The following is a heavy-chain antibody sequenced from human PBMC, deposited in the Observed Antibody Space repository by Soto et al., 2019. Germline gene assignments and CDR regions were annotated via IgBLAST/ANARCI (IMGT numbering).Heavy chain of an antibody. J-gene: IGHJ4*02. V-gene: IGHV4-31*03. D-gene: IGHD2-2*01. CDR2: IYYSGST. CDR1: GGSISSGGYY. CDR3: ARVRYCSSTSCYEVDY. Sequence: QVQLQESGPGLVKPSQTLSLTCTVSGGSISSGGYYWSWIRKHPGKGLEWIGYIYYSGSTYYNPSLKRRVTISLDTSKNHFSLTLSSVTAADTAVYYCARVRYCSSTSCYEVDYWGQGTLVTVSS.